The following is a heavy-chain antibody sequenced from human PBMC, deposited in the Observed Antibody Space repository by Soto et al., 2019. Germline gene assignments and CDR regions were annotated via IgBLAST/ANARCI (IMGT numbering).Heavy chain of an antibody. CDR3: ARGITIFGVDIYYYYYMAF. CDR2: ISAYNGNT. V-gene: IGHV1-18*01. Sequence: ASVKVSCKASGYTFTSYGISWVRQAPGQGLEWMGWISAYNGNTNYAQKLQGRVTMTTDTSTSTAYMELRSLRSDDTAVYYCARGITIFGVDIYYYYYMAFWGKGTTVPVSS. J-gene: IGHJ6*03. D-gene: IGHD3-3*01. CDR1: GYTFTSYG.